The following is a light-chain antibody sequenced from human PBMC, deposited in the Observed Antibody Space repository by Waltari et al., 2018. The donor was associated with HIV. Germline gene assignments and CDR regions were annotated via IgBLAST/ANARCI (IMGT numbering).Light chain of an antibody. CDR1: KLGGKY. J-gene: IGLJ2*01. CDR3: QAWDSSTAVL. CDR2: QGT. Sequence: SYELTQPPSVSVSPGQTASITCSGDKLGGKYDCWYQQKSGQSPVLVIYQGTKRPSGIPERFSGSNSGNTATLTISGTQAMDEADYYCQAWDSSTAVLFGGGTKLTVL. V-gene: IGLV3-1*01.